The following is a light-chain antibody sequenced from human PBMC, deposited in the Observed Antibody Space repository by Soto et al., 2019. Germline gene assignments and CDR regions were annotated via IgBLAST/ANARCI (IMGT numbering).Light chain of an antibody. CDR3: ATWDDSLNALSV. Sequence: QSVLKLPPSASGTPGQRFTISCSGSSSNIGSNTVNWYQQLPGTAPKLLIYSNHQRPSGVPDRFSGSKSGTSASLAINGLQSEDEAHYYCATWDDSLNALSVFGTGTKVTVL. V-gene: IGLV1-44*01. CDR2: SNH. CDR1: SSNIGSNT. J-gene: IGLJ1*01.